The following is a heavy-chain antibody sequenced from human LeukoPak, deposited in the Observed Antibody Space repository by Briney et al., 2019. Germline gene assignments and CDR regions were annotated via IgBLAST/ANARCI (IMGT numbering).Heavy chain of an antibody. Sequence: AGGSLRLSCAASGFTFSNYAMTWVRQAPGKGLEWVSGINGGGDTTYYADSEKGRFTISRDNSRHTLYLQMNSLRVPDTAVYFCARESFKSLAGYLDYWGQGSLVTVSS. CDR1: GFTFSNYA. D-gene: IGHD6-19*01. J-gene: IGHJ4*02. V-gene: IGHV3-23*01. CDR2: INGGGDTT. CDR3: ARESFKSLAGYLDY.